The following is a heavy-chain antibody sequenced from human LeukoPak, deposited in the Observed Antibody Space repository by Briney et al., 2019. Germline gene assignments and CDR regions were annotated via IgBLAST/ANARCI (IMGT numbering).Heavy chain of an antibody. CDR2: ISYDGSNK. V-gene: IGHV3-30*18. J-gene: IGHJ3*02. CDR1: GFTFSNYG. CDR3: ANLPRGDAFDI. Sequence: GGSLRLSCAASGFTFSNYGMHWVRQAPGRGLEWAAVISYDGSNKYYADSVKGRFTISRDNSKNTLYLQMNSLRAEDTAVYYCANLPRGDAFDIWGQGTMVTVSS. D-gene: IGHD3-10*01.